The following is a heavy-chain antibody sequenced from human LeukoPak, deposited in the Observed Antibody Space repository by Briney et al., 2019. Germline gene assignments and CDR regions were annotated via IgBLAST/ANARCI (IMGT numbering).Heavy chain of an antibody. J-gene: IGHJ4*02. CDR3: ARDSRYSGYDYRDY. CDR2: ISAYNGNT. V-gene: IGHV1-18*01. CDR1: GYSFTSFG. Sequence: ASVKVSCKTSGYSFTSFGISWVRQAPGQGLEWMGYISAYNGNTNYAQKLQDRVTMTTDTSTSTAYMELRSLRSDDTAVYYCARDSRYSGYDYRDYWGQGTLVTVSS. D-gene: IGHD5-12*01.